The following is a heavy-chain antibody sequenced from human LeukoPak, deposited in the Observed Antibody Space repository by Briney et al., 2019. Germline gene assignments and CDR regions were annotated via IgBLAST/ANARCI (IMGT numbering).Heavy chain of an antibody. CDR3: ARVWGSSSYFDY. Sequence: GGSLRLSCAASGFTVSSNYMNWVRQAPGKGLEWVSVIYSGGSTYYADSVKGRFTISRDNSKNTLYLQMNSLRAEDTAVYYCARVWGSSSYFDYWGRGTLVTVSS. V-gene: IGHV3-53*01. CDR2: IYSGGST. D-gene: IGHD6-13*01. J-gene: IGHJ4*02. CDR1: GFTVSSNY.